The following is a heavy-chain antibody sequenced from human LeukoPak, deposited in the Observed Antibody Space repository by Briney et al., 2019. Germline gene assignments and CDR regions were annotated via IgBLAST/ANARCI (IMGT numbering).Heavy chain of an antibody. CDR3: ARDRVLVVPTNIGL. CDR2: IIPIFGTA. J-gene: IGHJ4*02. Sequence: GASVKVSCKASGYTFTGYYMHWVRQAPGQGLEWMGWIIPIFGTANYAQKFQGRVTITADESTSTAYMELSSLRSEDTAVYYCARDRVLVVPTNIGLWGQGTLVTVSS. CDR1: GYTFTGYY. D-gene: IGHD2-2*01. V-gene: IGHV1-69*13.